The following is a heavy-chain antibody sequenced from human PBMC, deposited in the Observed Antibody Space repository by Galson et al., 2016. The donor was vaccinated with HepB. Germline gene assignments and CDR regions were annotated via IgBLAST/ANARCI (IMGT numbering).Heavy chain of an antibody. CDR1: GFTFSNYA. Sequence: SLRLSCAASGFTFSNYAMSWVRQAPGKGLGWVSTISGSGATTYYADSVKGRFTISRDNSKNTLYLQMNSLRAEDTAVYYCAKERHDSSGRRWDYYYGMDVWGQGTTVTVSS. CDR3: AKERHDSSGRRWDYYYGMDV. J-gene: IGHJ6*02. D-gene: IGHD3-22*01. V-gene: IGHV3-23*01. CDR2: ISGSGATT.